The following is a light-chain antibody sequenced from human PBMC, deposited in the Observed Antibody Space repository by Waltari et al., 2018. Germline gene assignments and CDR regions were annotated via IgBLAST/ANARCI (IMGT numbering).Light chain of an antibody. J-gene: IGLJ2*01. V-gene: IGLV2-14*01. Sequence: QSALTQPASVSGSPGQSITISCTGTNSDVGDYNYVSWYQQHPGKAPKRMIFAVSNRPSGVSNRFSGSKSGNTASLTMSGLQAEDEADYYCSSYTSSSDLVVFGGGTKVTVL. CDR3: SSYTSSSDLVV. CDR2: AVS. CDR1: NSDVGDYNY.